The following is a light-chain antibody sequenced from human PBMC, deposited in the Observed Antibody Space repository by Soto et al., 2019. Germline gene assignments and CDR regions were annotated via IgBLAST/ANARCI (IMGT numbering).Light chain of an antibody. Sequence: EIVMTQSPATLSVSPGERATLACRASQSVSGNLAWYQQKPGQTPRLLIYGASNRATGIPPRFSGSGSGTEFTLTSSSLQSEDIAIYYCQQYNNWPPITFGQGKRLDTK. CDR1: QSVSGN. CDR2: GAS. V-gene: IGKV3-15*01. CDR3: QQYNNWPPIT. J-gene: IGKJ5*01.